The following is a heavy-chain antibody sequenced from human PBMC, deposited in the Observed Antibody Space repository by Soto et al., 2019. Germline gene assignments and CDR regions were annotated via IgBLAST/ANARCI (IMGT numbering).Heavy chain of an antibody. CDR2: IIPIFGTA. Sequence: QVQLVQSGAEVKKPGSSVKVSCKASGGTFSSYAISWVRQAPGQGLEWMGGIIPIFGTANYAQKFQGRGTITADESTSTAYMELSSLRSEDTAVYYCARVYYDSSGYYFDAFDIWGQGTMVTVSS. V-gene: IGHV1-69*01. D-gene: IGHD3-22*01. CDR1: GGTFSSYA. J-gene: IGHJ3*02. CDR3: ARVYYDSSGYYFDAFDI.